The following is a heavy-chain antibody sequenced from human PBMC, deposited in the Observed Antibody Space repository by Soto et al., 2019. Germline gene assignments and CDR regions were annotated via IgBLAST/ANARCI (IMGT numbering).Heavy chain of an antibody. Sequence: QVQLVQSGAEVKKPGSSVKVSCKASGGTFSSYSISWVRQAPGQGLEWMGGFIPFFATPTYAQKFQGRVTFTADESTSTAYMELSSLSLEDTAVYYFAIVPDGRSVALVAGDYCGQGTLVTVSS. J-gene: IGHJ4*02. CDR2: FIPFFATP. CDR3: AIVPDGRSVALVAGDY. V-gene: IGHV1-69*01. D-gene: IGHD2-15*01. CDR1: GGTFSSYS.